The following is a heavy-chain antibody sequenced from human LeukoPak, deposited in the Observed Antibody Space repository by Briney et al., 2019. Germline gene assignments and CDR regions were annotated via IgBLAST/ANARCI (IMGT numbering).Heavy chain of an antibody. CDR2: ISYDETKK. Sequence: GGSLRLSCAASGFTFSSYAMHWVRQAPGKGLEWVAVISYDETKKYYADSVKGRFTISRDNSKNTLYLQMNSLRAEDTAVYYCARAPSQDSRIYPIFDYWGQGTLVTVSS. J-gene: IGHJ4*02. CDR3: ARAPSQDSRIYPIFDY. CDR1: GFTFSSYA. V-gene: IGHV3-30*01. D-gene: IGHD3-22*01.